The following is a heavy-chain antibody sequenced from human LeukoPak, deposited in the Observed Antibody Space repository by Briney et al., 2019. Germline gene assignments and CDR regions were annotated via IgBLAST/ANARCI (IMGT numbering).Heavy chain of an antibody. D-gene: IGHD4-17*01. J-gene: IGHJ4*02. CDR3: ARGATYAYYFDY. Sequence: GGSLRLSCAASGFTFSDYYMSWIRQAPGKGLEWVSYVSTSGSPIYYADSVKGRFTISRDNAKNSLYLQMNNLRVEDTALYYCARGATYAYYFDYWGQGILVTVSS. CDR2: VSTSGSPI. V-gene: IGHV3-11*04. CDR1: GFTFSDYY.